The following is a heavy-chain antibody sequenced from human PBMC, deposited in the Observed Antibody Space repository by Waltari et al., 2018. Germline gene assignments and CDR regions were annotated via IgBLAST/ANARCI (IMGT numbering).Heavy chain of an antibody. CDR2: ISSSSSTI. V-gene: IGHV3-48*01. D-gene: IGHD5-18*01. Sequence: EVQLVESGGGLVQPGGSLRLSCAASGFTFSSYSMNWVRQAPGKGLEWVSYISSSSSTIYYADSMKGRFTISRDNAKNSLYLQMNSLRAEDTAVYYCARDYHSYGYPTWGQGTLVTVSS. J-gene: IGHJ4*02. CDR3: ARDYHSYGYPT. CDR1: GFTFSSYS.